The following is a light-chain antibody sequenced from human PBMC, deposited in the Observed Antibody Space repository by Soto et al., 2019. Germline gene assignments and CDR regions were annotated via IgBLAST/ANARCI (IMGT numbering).Light chain of an antibody. CDR3: LHYNNWPWT. Sequence: EIVMTQSPATLSVSPGERATLSCRASQSVNSNLAWYQQKPGQAPRLLIYGASTRATGLPARFSGSGSGTEFTLTISSLQSEDFAVYYCLHYNNWPWTIGQGTKVEI. V-gene: IGKV3-15*01. CDR2: GAS. J-gene: IGKJ1*01. CDR1: QSVNSN.